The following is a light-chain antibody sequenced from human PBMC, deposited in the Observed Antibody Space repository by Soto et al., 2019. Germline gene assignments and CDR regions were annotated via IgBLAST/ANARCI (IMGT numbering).Light chain of an antibody. CDR3: QQYEKWPPSIT. Sequence: EIVMTQSPATLSVSPGDRATLSCRAGQPLNNNVAWYQHKPGQAPRLLIYGASTRATGISARFSGSGSGTEFTLTISSLQSEDFAVYSCQQYEKWPPSITFGQGTRMEIK. V-gene: IGKV3-15*01. CDR2: GAS. CDR1: QPLNNN. J-gene: IGKJ5*01.